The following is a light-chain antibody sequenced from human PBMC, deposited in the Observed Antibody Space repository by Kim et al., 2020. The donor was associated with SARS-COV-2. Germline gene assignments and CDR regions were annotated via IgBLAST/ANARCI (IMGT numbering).Light chain of an antibody. CDR2: QDD. Sequence: SYELTQPTSVSVSPGQTASITCSGDKLGDKYACWYQQKPGQSPVLVIYQDDKRPSGIPERFSGSNSGNTATLTISGTQTLDEADYYCQAWDSSTYWVFGG. CDR3: QAWDSSTYWV. V-gene: IGLV3-1*01. J-gene: IGLJ3*02. CDR1: KLGDKY.